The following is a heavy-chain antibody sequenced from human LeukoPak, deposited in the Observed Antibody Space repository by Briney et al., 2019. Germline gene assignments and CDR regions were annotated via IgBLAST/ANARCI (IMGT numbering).Heavy chain of an antibody. V-gene: IGHV1-2*02. Sequence: GASVKVSCKASGYTFTGYYMHWVRQAPGQGLEWMGWINPNSGGTNYAQKFQGRVTMTRDTSISTAYMELSRLRSDDTAVYYCARGGIAAARSYYYYMDVWGKGTTVTVSS. D-gene: IGHD6-13*01. CDR2: INPNSGGT. CDR3: ARGGIAAARSYYYYMDV. CDR1: GYTFTGYY. J-gene: IGHJ6*03.